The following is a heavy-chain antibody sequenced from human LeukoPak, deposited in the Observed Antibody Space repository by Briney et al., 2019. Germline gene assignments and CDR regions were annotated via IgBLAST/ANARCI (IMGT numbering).Heavy chain of an antibody. Sequence: ASVKVSCKASGYTFTSYGISWVRQAPGLGLGWMGWISAYNGNTKYAQKLQDRVTMTTDTSTNTAYMELRSLRSDDTAVYYCARDPYSYDSSGYYRALDYWGQGTLVTVSS. CDR1: GYTFTSYG. CDR2: ISAYNGNT. J-gene: IGHJ4*02. D-gene: IGHD3-22*01. CDR3: ARDPYSYDSSGYYRALDY. V-gene: IGHV1-18*01.